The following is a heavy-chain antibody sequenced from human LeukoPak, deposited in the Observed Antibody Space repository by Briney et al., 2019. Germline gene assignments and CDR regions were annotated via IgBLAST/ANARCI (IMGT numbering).Heavy chain of an antibody. V-gene: IGHV3-30*09. CDR2: ISHNGQSQ. J-gene: IGHJ4*02. Sequence: PGRSLRLSCDASGFTFSSYSMYWVRQAPGLGLESVAAISHNGQSQYYADSVKGRFAISRDNSKNTLYLQMNSLRAEDTAVYYCAKEWLVGATRCYPFDYWGQGTLVTVSS. CDR1: GFTFSSYS. D-gene: IGHD1-26*01. CDR3: AKEWLVGATRCYPFDY.